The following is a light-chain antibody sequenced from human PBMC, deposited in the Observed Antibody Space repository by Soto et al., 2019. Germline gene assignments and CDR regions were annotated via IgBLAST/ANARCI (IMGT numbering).Light chain of an antibody. CDR1: ISNIGAAYD. CDR3: HSYDRSLSGSL. J-gene: IGLJ3*02. CDR2: GNN. Sequence: QSVLTQPHSVSGSPGQMVTISCSVGISNIGAAYDVHWYKQLPETAPKLLIYGNNIRPSGVTDRFSGSKSGTSASLAITGLQAEDEADYDCHSYDRSLSGSLFGGGTNLTVL. V-gene: IGLV1-40*01.